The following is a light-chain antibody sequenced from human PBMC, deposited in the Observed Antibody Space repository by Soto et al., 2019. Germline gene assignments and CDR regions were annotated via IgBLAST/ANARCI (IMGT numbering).Light chain of an antibody. CDR2: ASS. CDR1: QSVRIY. Sequence: SLTLPCRTVQSVRIYVNWYQQRPGKAPILLIYASSSLQSGVPSRFSGSGSGTEFTLTISSLQPEDFATYYCLQHNSYPWTFGQGTKVDI. J-gene: IGKJ1*01. V-gene: IGKV1-17*01. CDR3: LQHNSYPWT.